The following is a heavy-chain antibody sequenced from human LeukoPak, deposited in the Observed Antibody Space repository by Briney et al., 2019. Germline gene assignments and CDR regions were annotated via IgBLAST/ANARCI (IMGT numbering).Heavy chain of an antibody. CDR2: IWYDGTNK. CDR3: ARDLSMATTDGYFDL. Sequence: GSLRLSCAASGFSFSSFAFHWARKPRGRGLGGGPVIWYDGTNKYYGDSVKGRFTISRDNSKNTLDLQMSRLRAEDTAVYYCARDLSMATTDGYFDLWGQGTLVAVSS. D-gene: IGHD2-8*02. J-gene: IGHJ4*02. V-gene: IGHV3-33*01. CDR1: GFSFSSFA.